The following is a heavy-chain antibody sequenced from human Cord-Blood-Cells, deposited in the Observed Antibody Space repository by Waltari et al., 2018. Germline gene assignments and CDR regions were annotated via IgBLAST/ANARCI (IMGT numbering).Heavy chain of an antibody. J-gene: IGHJ6*02. D-gene: IGHD5-12*01. CDR2: IYSAGST. CDR3: AGGYDYYYYGMDV. CDR1: GFTVSSNY. V-gene: IGHV3-53*01. Sequence: EVQLVESGGGLIQPGGSLRLSCAASGFTVSSNYMSWVRQAPGKGLELVSVIYSAGSTYYADSVKGRFTISRDNSKNTLYLQMNSLRAEDTAVYYCAGGYDYYYYGMDVWGQGTTVTVSS.